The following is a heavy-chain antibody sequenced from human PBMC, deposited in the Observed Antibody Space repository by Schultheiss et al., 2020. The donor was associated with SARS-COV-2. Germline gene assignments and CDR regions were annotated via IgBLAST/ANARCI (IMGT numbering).Heavy chain of an antibody. CDR2: INHSGST. CDR1: GGSFGGYY. J-gene: IGHJ6*03. Sequence: SETLSLTCAVYGGSFGGYYWSWIRQPPGKGLEWIGEINHSGSTNYNPSLKSRVTISVDTSKNQFSLKLSSVTAADTAVYYCAREHDFWSGYSYYYMDVWGKGTTVTVSS. CDR3: AREHDFWSGYSYYYMDV. D-gene: IGHD3-3*01. V-gene: IGHV4-34*01.